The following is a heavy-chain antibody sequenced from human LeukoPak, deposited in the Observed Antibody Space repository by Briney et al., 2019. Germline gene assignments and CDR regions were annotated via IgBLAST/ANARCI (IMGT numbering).Heavy chain of an antibody. CDR2: IYYSGST. V-gene: IGHV4-59*12. D-gene: IGHD3-22*01. J-gene: IGHJ4*02. Sequence: PSETLSLTCTVSGGSISSYYWSWIRQPPGKGLEWIGYIYYSGSTNYNPSLKSRVTISVDKSKNQFSLKLSSVTAADTAVYYCARVRNYDSSGYYPLALFDYWGQGTLVTVSS. CDR3: ARVRNYDSSGYYPLALFDY. CDR1: GGSISSYY.